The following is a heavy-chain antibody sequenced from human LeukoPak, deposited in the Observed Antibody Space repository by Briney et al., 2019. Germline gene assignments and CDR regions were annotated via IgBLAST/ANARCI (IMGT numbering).Heavy chain of an antibody. CDR3: AKDDYGDYAVSD. V-gene: IGHV3-23*01. Sequence: GGSLRLSSAASGITFSSYAMSWVRQAPGKGLEWVSIISGSGGSTYYADSVKGRFTISRDNSKNTLCLQMNSLRAEDTAVYYCAKDDYGDYAVSDWGQGTLVTVSS. CDR2: ISGSGGST. CDR1: GITFSSYA. D-gene: IGHD4-17*01. J-gene: IGHJ4*02.